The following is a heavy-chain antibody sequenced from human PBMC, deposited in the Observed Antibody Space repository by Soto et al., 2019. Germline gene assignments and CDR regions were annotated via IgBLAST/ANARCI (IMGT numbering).Heavy chain of an antibody. V-gene: IGHV3-64*01. CDR1: GFTFSSYA. Sequence: EVQLVESGGGLVQPGGSLRLCCAASGFTFSSYAMHWVRQAPGKGLEYVSVITSNGGNTDYASSVKGRFTISRDNSKNTLYLQMGSLRAEDMAVYYCARRIPFGYGMDVWGQGTTVTVSS. D-gene: IGHD2-21*01. CDR3: ARRIPFGYGMDV. CDR2: ITSNGGNT. J-gene: IGHJ6*02.